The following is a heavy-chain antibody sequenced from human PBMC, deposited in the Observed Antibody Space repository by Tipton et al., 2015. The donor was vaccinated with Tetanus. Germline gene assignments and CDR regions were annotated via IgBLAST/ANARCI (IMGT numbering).Heavy chain of an antibody. CDR1: GALLSTGGYS. V-gene: IGHV4-30-2*01. CDR2: IYHTGST. Sequence: TLSLTCAVSGALLSTGGYSWGWIRQPPGQGLEWIGYIYHTGSTYYNPSLRSRVTISAVGSKNHISLKLSSVTAADTGVYFCVRGRGSGAQSFGFECWGQGTQVTGSS. D-gene: IGHD3-10*01. CDR3: VRGRGSGAQSFGFEC. J-gene: IGHJ4*02.